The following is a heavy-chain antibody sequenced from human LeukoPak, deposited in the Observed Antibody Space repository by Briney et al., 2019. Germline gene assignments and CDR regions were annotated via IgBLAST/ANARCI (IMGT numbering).Heavy chain of an antibody. V-gene: IGHV4-34*01. Sequence: SETLSLTCAVFGGSFTDYYWSWIRLPPGKGLEWIGEINHTGSTTYNPSLKSRVTISVDTSKNQFSLKLSSVTAADTAVYYCARGYYYGSGSYYKVGAAFDYWGQGTLVTVSS. J-gene: IGHJ4*02. CDR1: GGSFTDYY. D-gene: IGHD3-10*01. CDR3: ARGYYYGSGSYYKVGAAFDY. CDR2: INHTGST.